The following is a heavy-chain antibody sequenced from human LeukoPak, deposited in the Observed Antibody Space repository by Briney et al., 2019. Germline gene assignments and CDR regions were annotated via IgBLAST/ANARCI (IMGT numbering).Heavy chain of an antibody. V-gene: IGHV4-4*07. D-gene: IGHD1-26*01. CDR2: IYSSGNT. Sequence: PSETLSLTSTVSGGSISSYYWSWIRQPAGKGLEWIGRIYSSGNTHYNPSLKSRLTMSVDTSKNQFSLKLSSVTAADTAVYYCARAPPMGATYFDYWGQGTLVTVSS. CDR1: GGSISSYY. CDR3: ARAPPMGATYFDY. J-gene: IGHJ4*02.